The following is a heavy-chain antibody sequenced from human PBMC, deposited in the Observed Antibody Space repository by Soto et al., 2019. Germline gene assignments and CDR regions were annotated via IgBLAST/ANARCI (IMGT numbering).Heavy chain of an antibody. Sequence: QVQLQESGPGLVKPSETLSLTCTVSGGSISSYYWSWIRQPPGKGLEWIGYIYYSGSTNYNPSLKCRVTISVDTSKNQFSLKLSSVTAADTAVYYCARDRIIVATFSHYYYYGMDVWGQGTTVTVSS. CDR2: IYYSGST. V-gene: IGHV4-59*01. D-gene: IGHD5-12*01. J-gene: IGHJ6*02. CDR3: ARDRIIVATFSHYYYYGMDV. CDR1: GGSISSYY.